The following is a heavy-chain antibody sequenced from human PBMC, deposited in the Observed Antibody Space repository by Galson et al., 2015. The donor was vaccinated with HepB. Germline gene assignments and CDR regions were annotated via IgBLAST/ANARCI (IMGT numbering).Heavy chain of an antibody. Sequence: SLRLSCAASGFAFTNYAMHWVRQAPGKGLEWVAVTSYDETYKYYTDSVRGRFTISRDNSKNTLYLQMNSLRTEDTAVYYCAREPRTRRYYYDSSTYGPVDYWGQGSLVTVSS. CDR3: AREPRTRRYYYDSSTYGPVDY. J-gene: IGHJ4*02. CDR2: TSYDETYK. V-gene: IGHV3-30*04. CDR1: GFAFTNYA. D-gene: IGHD3-22*01.